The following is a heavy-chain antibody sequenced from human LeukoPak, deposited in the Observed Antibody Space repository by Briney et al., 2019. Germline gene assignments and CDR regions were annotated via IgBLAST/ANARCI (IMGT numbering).Heavy chain of an antibody. Sequence: ASVKVSCKASGYTFTGYYMHWVRQAPGQGLEWMGRINPNRGGTNYAQKFQGRVTMTRDTSISTAYMELSRLRSDDTAVYYCARANYYDSSGYAFDIWGQGTMVTVSS. CDR2: INPNRGGT. J-gene: IGHJ3*02. CDR3: ARANYYDSSGYAFDI. V-gene: IGHV1-2*06. D-gene: IGHD3-22*01. CDR1: GYTFTGYY.